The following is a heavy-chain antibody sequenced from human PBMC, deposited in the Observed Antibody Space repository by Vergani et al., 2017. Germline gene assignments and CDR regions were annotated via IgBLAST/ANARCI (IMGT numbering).Heavy chain of an antibody. D-gene: IGHD3-10*01. CDR1: GFTFSSYA. V-gene: IGHV3-30-3*01. Sequence: QVQLVESGGGVVQPGRSLRLSCAASGFTFSSYAMHWVRQAPGKGLEWVAVIAYDGSNKYYADSVKGRFTISRDNSKNTLYLQMNSLRAEETAVYYCARWSDGSGSHFDDWGQGTLVTVSS. CDR2: IAYDGSNK. J-gene: IGHJ4*02. CDR3: ARWSDGSGSHFDD.